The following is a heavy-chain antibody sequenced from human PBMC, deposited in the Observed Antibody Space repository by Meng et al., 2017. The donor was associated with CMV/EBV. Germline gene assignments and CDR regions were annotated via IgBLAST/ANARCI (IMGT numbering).Heavy chain of an antibody. Sequence: SETLSLTCTVYGGSFSGYYWSWIRQPPGKGLEWIGEINHSGSTNYSPSLKSRVTISVDTSKNQFSLKLSSVTAADTAVYYCARGEGEHFDWLFGYYFDYWGQGTLVTVSS. CDR3: ARGEGEHFDWLFGYYFDY. CDR1: GGSFSGYY. V-gene: IGHV4-34*01. D-gene: IGHD3-9*01. J-gene: IGHJ4*02. CDR2: INHSGST.